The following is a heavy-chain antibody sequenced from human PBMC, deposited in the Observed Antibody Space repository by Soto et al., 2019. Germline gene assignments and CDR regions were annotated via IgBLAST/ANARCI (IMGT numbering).Heavy chain of an antibody. Sequence: QVQLVESGGGVVQPGRSLRLSCAASGFTFSSYAMHWVRQAPGKGLEWVAVISYDGSNKYYADSVKGRFTISRDNSKNTLYRQMNSLRAEDTAVYYCARADWVVVVAATLDYWGQGTLVTVSS. CDR3: ARADWVVVVAATLDY. CDR2: ISYDGSNK. J-gene: IGHJ4*02. D-gene: IGHD2-15*01. V-gene: IGHV3-30-3*01. CDR1: GFTFSSYA.